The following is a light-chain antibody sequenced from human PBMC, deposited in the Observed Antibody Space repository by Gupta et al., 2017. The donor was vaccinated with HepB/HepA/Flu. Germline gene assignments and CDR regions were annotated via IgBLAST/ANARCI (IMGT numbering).Light chain of an antibody. CDR2: DAS. Sequence: EIVLTQSTATLSLSPGERATLSCRASQSVSSYLAWCQQKPGQAPRLLIYDASNRATGIPARFSGSGSGTDFTLTISSLEPEDFAVYYCQQRSNWPPSITFGQGTRLEIK. CDR3: QQRSNWPPSIT. V-gene: IGKV3-11*01. J-gene: IGKJ5*01. CDR1: QSVSSY.